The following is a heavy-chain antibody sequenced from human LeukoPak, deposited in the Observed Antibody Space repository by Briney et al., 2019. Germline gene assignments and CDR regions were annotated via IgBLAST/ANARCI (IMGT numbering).Heavy chain of an antibody. CDR3: AREEYYGSGSYSVY. V-gene: IGHV4-4*02. D-gene: IGHD3-10*01. Sequence: KASETLSLTCAVSGGSINSSNWWSWVRQPPGKGLEWIGEIYRSGSTNYNPSLKSRVTISLDKSKNQFSLKLSSVTAADTAVYYCAREEYYGSGSYSVYWGQGALVTVSS. CDR2: IYRSGST. CDR1: GGSINSSNW. J-gene: IGHJ4*02.